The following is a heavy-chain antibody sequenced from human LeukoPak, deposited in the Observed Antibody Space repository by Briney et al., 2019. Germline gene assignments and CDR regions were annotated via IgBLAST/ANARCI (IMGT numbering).Heavy chain of an antibody. CDR2: ISYDGSNK. CDR3: AKDLVPATAHEYYYYGMDV. D-gene: IGHD2-2*01. Sequence: PGGSLRLSCAPSGIAFSSYGMHWVRQAPGTVLEWVAIISYDGSNKYYADSVKGRFTISRDNSKNTLYLQMSSLRAEDTAVYYCAKDLVPATAHEYYYYGMDVWGQGTTVTVSS. J-gene: IGHJ6*02. V-gene: IGHV3-30*18. CDR1: GIAFSSYG.